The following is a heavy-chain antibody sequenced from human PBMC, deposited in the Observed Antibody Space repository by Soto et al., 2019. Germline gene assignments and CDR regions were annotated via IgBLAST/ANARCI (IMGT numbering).Heavy chain of an antibody. CDR1: GGSFSGYY. CDR2: INHSGST. J-gene: IGHJ6*02. CDR3: AREWHEGLIVVVPAAIRGMDV. Sequence: SETLSLTCAVYGGSFSGYYWSWIRQPPGKGLEWIGEINHSGSTNYNPSLKSRVTISVDTSKNQFSLKLSSVTAADTAVYYCAREWHEGLIVVVPAAIRGMDVWGQGTTVTVSS. V-gene: IGHV4-34*01. D-gene: IGHD2-2*01.